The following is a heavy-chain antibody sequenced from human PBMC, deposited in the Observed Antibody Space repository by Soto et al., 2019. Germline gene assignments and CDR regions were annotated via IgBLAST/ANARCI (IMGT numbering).Heavy chain of an antibody. Sequence: GGSLRLSCAASGFTFSSYWMSWVRQAPGKGLEWVANIKQDGSEKYYVDSVKGRFTISRDNAKNSLYLQMNSLRAEDTAVYYCAREDYYDSSGSPKVAFDIWGQGTMVTVSS. J-gene: IGHJ3*02. D-gene: IGHD3-22*01. CDR3: AREDYYDSSGSPKVAFDI. CDR1: GFTFSSYW. V-gene: IGHV3-7*01. CDR2: IKQDGSEK.